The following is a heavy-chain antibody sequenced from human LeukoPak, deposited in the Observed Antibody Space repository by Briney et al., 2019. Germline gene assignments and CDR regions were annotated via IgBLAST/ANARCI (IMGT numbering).Heavy chain of an antibody. V-gene: IGHV1-8*02. CDR2: MNPNSGNT. D-gene: IGHD3-3*01. Sequence: ASVKVSCKASGYTFTSYAMHWVRQATGQGLEWMGWMNPNSGNTGYAQKFQGRVTMTRNTSISTAYMELSSLRSEDTAVYYCARGRVESPGGLYYDFWSGYYTYFDYWGQGTLVTVSS. CDR1: GYTFTSYA. J-gene: IGHJ4*02. CDR3: ARGRVESPGGLYYDFWSGYYTYFDY.